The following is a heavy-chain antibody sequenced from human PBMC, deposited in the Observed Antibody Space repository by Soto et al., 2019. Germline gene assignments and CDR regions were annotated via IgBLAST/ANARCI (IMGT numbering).Heavy chain of an antibody. CDR2: IWYDESNQ. J-gene: IGHJ5*02. CDR1: GFTFSSYG. Sequence: GGSLRLSCAASGFTFSSYGMHWVRQAPGKGLEWVAVIWYDESNQKYADSVKGRFTISRDNPKNTLYLQMNSLRAEDTAVYYCAKDLRFDPWGQGTLVTVSS. V-gene: IGHV3-30*02. CDR3: AKDLRFDP.